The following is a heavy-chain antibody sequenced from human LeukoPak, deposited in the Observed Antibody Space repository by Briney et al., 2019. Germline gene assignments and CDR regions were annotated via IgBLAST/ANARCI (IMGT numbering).Heavy chain of an antibody. V-gene: IGHV4-61*02. CDR2: IYTSGST. Sequence: SETLSLTCTVSGGSISSSSYYWSWIRQPAGKGLEWIGRIYTSGSTNYNPSLKSRVTISVDTSKNQFSLKLSSVTAADTAVYYCARGLWNFDYWGQGTLVTVSS. CDR1: GGSISSSSYY. CDR3: ARGLWNFDY. D-gene: IGHD5-18*01. J-gene: IGHJ4*02.